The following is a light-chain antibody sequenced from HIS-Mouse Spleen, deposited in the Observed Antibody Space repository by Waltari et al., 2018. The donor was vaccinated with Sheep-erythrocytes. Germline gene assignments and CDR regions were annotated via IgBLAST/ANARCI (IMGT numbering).Light chain of an antibody. V-gene: IGLV3-1*01. CDR2: QDS. CDR3: QAWDSSTGVV. Sequence: SYELTQPPSVSVSPGQTASITCSGDKLGEKYACWYQQKPGQSPVLVIYQDSKRPSGSPERFSGTNSGNTATLTISGTQAMDEADYYCQAWDSSTGVVFGGGTKLTVL. J-gene: IGLJ2*01. CDR1: KLGEKY.